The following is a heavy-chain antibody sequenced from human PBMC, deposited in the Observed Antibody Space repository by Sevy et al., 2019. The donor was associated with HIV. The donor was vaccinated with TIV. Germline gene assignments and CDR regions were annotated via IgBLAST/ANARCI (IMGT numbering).Heavy chain of an antibody. D-gene: IGHD5-18*01. CDR1: GFTFSSYA. V-gene: IGHV3-30-3*01. CDR2: ISYDGSNK. Sequence: GGSLRLSCAASGFTFSSYAMHWVRQAPGKGLEWVAVISYDGSNKYYADSVKGRFTISRDNSKNTLYLQMNSLRAEDTAVYYCATEDTAANWGQGTLVTVSS. CDR3: ATEDTAAN. J-gene: IGHJ4*02.